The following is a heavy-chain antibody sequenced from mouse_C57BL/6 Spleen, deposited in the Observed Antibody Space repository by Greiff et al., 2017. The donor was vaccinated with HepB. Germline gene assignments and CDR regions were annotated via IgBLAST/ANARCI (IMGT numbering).Heavy chain of an antibody. D-gene: IGHD2-5*01. CDR2: IYPGDGDT. V-gene: IGHV1-82*01. Sequence: QVQLQQSGPELVKPGASVKISCKASGYAFSSSWMNWVKQRPGKGLEWIGRIYPGDGDTNYNGKFKGKATLTADKSSSTAYMQLSSLTSEDSAVYFCAWAYYSNPLAYWGQGTLVTVSA. CDR3: AWAYYSNPLAY. CDR1: GYAFSSSW. J-gene: IGHJ3*01.